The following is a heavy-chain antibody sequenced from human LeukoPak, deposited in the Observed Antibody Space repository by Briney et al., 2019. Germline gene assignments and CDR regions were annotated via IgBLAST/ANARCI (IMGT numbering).Heavy chain of an antibody. J-gene: IGHJ5*02. CDR2: ISGSGGST. Sequence: GGSLRLSCAASGFTFSSYAMSWVRQAPGKGLEWVSAISGSGGSTYYADSVKGRVTISRDNSKSTLYLQMNRLRAEDTAVYYCAKDYGDNRNNWFDPWGQGTLVTVSS. D-gene: IGHD4-17*01. CDR1: GFTFSSYA. V-gene: IGHV3-23*01. CDR3: AKDYGDNRNNWFDP.